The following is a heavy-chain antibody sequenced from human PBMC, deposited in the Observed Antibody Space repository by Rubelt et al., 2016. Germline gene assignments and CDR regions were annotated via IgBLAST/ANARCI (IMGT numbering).Heavy chain of an antibody. CDR2: ISSSSSTI. D-gene: IGHD6-13*01. CDR1: GFTFSSYS. Sequence: GGVVQPGGSLRLSCAASGFTFSSYSMNWVRQAPGKGLEWVSYISSSSSTIYYADSVKGRFTISRDNAKNSLYLQMNSLRAEDTAVYYCARDGKKIGGSSWSIQLPIYYYGMDVWGQGTTVTVSS. J-gene: IGHJ6*02. CDR3: ARDGKKIGGSSWSIQLPIYYYGMDV. V-gene: IGHV3-48*04.